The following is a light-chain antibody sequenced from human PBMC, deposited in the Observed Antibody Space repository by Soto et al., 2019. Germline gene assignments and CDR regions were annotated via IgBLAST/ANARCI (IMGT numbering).Light chain of an antibody. J-gene: IGLJ1*01. Sequence: QSVLTQPPSASGSPGQSLTISCSGTSSDVGGYNYISWYQQYPGKAPKLLIYEVTKRPSGVPDRFSGSKSGDTASLTVSGLQAEDEADYYCSSYAANNNLRVFGTGTKATVL. CDR3: SSYAANNNLRV. CDR2: EVT. CDR1: SSDVGGYNY. V-gene: IGLV2-8*01.